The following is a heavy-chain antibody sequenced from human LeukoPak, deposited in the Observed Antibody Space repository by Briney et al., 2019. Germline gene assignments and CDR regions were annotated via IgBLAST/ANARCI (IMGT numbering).Heavy chain of an antibody. CDR3: ARDGLGYCSSTSCPNVFDP. CDR2: INPSGGST. V-gene: IGHV1-46*03. Sequence: ASVKVSCKASGYTFTSYYMHWVRQAPGQGLEWMGIINPSGGSTSYAQKFQGRVTMTRDTSTSTVYMELSSLRSEDTAVYYCARDGLGYCSSTSCPNVFDPWGQGTLVTVSS. CDR1: GYTFTSYY. J-gene: IGHJ5*02. D-gene: IGHD2-2*01.